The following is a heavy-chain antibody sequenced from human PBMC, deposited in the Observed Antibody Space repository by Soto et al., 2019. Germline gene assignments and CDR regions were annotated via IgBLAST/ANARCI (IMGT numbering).Heavy chain of an antibody. D-gene: IGHD2-15*01. CDR3: APSHCCGCAFDI. CDR2: ITPFNGNT. V-gene: IGHV1-45*02. Sequence: SVKVSCKASGYTFTYRYLHWVRQAPGQALEWMGWITPFNGNTNYAQKFQDRVTITRDRSMSTAYMELSGLRSEDTAMYYCAPSHCCGCAFDIWGQGTMVTVS. CDR1: GYTFTYRY. J-gene: IGHJ3*02.